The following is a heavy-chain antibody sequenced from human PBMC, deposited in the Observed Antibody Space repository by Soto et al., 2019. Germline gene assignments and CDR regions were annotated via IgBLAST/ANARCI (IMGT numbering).Heavy chain of an antibody. V-gene: IGHV3-23*01. Sequence: PGGSLRLSCVSSVCTFSTSVLGWVRHAPGKGLEWVSIITISGGTTYYADSVKGRFTISRDNSQDTLYLQMNSLRVEDTAVYYCAKEKPKNTCFECLGQGTLSIVSS. D-gene: IGHD2-2*02. CDR3: AKEKPKNTCFEC. CDR2: ITISGGTT. J-gene: IGHJ4*02. CDR1: VCTFSTSV.